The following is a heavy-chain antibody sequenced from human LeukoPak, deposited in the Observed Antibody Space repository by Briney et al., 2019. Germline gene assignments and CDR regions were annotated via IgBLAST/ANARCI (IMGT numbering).Heavy chain of an antibody. J-gene: IGHJ4*02. CDR2: IYPGDSGT. CDR1: GYSFTSYW. Sequence: GESLKISCKGSGYSFTSYWIGWVRQMPGKGLEWMGIIYPGDSGTRYSPSFQGQVTISADKSISTAYLQWSSLKASDTAMYYCARQDGTFGGVIVIPGDYWGQGTLVTVSS. D-gene: IGHD3-16*02. CDR3: ARQDGTFGGVIVIPGDY. V-gene: IGHV5-51*01.